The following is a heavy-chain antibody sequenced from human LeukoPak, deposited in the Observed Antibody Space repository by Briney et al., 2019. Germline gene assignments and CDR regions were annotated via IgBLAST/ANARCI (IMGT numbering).Heavy chain of an antibody. D-gene: IGHD3-9*01. J-gene: IGHJ4*02. CDR3: ARGGNFLTGYYWTTPLFQKPYYFDY. Sequence: ASVKVSCKASGYTFTGYYMHWVRQAPGQGLEWMGRINPNSGGTNYAQKFQGRVTMTRDTSISTAYMELSRLRSDATAVYYCARGGNFLTGYYWTTPLFQKPYYFDYWGQGTLVTVSS. V-gene: IGHV1-2*06. CDR2: INPNSGGT. CDR1: GYTFTGYY.